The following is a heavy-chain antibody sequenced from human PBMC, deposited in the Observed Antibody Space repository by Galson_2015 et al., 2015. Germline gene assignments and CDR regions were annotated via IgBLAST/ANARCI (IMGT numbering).Heavy chain of an antibody. V-gene: IGHV3-13*04. CDR1: GFTFPPPT. CDR2: IGIGGDT. D-gene: IGHD2-15*01. Sequence: SLRLSCAASGFTFPPPTPHWARQATGKGLEWVSGIGIGGDTHYPGSVKRRFTISREHPHNSLHLQMNSLRAGYTSLYYCARKIGYCSGGSRYVDAFDIWGKGTMV. J-gene: IGHJ3*02. CDR3: ARKIGYCSGGSRYVDAFDI.